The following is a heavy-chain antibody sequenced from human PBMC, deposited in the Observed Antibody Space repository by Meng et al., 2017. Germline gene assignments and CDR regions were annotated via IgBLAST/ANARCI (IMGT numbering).Heavy chain of an antibody. J-gene: IGHJ6*02. Sequence: SETLSLTCTVSGGSISSGGYYWSWIRQPPGKGLEWIGYIYYSGSTNYNPSLKSRVTISVDTSKNQFSLKLSSVTAADTAVYYCARGEYYYGSGLHYYYGMDVWGQGTTVTVSS. D-gene: IGHD3-10*01. CDR2: IYYSGST. CDR3: ARGEYYYGSGLHYYYGMDV. CDR1: GGSISSGGYY. V-gene: IGHV4-61*08.